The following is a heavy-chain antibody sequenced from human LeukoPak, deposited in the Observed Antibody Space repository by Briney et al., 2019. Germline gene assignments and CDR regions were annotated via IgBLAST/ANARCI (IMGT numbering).Heavy chain of an antibody. CDR2: INHSGST. J-gene: IGHJ5*02. D-gene: IGHD3-3*01. CDR1: GCSFSGYY. Sequence: KPSETLSLTCASYGCSFSGYYWSWIRQPPGEGVEWIGEINHSGSTNYNPSLKSRVTISVDTSKNHFSLKLSSVTAADTAVYYCARGGLYYDFWSGYSRDNWFDPWGQGTLVTVSS. V-gene: IGHV4-34*01. CDR3: ARGGLYYDFWSGYSRDNWFDP.